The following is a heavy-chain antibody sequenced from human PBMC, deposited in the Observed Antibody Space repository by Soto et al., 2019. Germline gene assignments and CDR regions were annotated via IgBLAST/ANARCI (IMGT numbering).Heavy chain of an antibody. Sequence: QVQLVQSGAEVKKPGASVKVSCKASGYSFTSYGVSWVRQAPGQGLEWMGWISGFNGKTNYAQKVQGRVIMTTDTYTSTAYMELRSLRSDDTAVYYCARSPQHYYDSSGTTDYWGQGTLVTVSS. D-gene: IGHD3-22*01. V-gene: IGHV1-18*01. CDR3: ARSPQHYYDSSGTTDY. J-gene: IGHJ4*02. CDR1: GYSFTSYG. CDR2: ISGFNGKT.